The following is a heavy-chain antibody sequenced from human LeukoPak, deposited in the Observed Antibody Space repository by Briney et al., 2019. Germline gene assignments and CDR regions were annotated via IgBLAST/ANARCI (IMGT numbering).Heavy chain of an antibody. V-gene: IGHV3-9*01. CDR2: SWNSGSI. Sequence: GGSLRLSCAGSGFIFNNYAMHWVRQPPGKGLEWVSGSWNSGSIDYADSVKGRFTISRDNAKNSLYLQMNSLRVEDTAFYYCAEDNRRHYTSGPNPDSLHWGQGALVTVSS. CDR1: GFIFNNYA. CDR3: AEDNRRHYTSGPNPDSLH. J-gene: IGHJ4*02. D-gene: IGHD6-19*01.